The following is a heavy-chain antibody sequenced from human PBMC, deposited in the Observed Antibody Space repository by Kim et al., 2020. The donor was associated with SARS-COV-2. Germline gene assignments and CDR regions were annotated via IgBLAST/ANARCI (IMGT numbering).Heavy chain of an antibody. Sequence: GGSLRLSCAASGFTFSSYSMNWVRQAPGKGLEWVSYISSSSSTIYYADSVKGRFTISRDNAKNSLYLQMNSLRDEDTAVYYCARDSMGDCSSTSCHVYYYYYGMDVWGQGTTVTVSS. CDR3: ARDSMGDCSSTSCHVYYYYYGMDV. CDR1: GFTFSSYS. CDR2: ISSSSSTI. J-gene: IGHJ6*02. V-gene: IGHV3-48*02. D-gene: IGHD2-2*01.